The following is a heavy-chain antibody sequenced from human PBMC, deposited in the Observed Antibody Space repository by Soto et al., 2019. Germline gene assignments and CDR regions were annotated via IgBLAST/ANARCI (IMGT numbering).Heavy chain of an antibody. J-gene: IGHJ4*02. Sequence: PGGSLRRSCAASGFTFSNAWMSWVRQAPGKGLEWVGRIKSKTDGGTTDYAAPVKGRFTISRDDSKNTLYLQMNSLKTEDTAVYYCTTEKYYDFWSGYYPENYFDYWGQGTLFTVS. CDR3: TTEKYYDFWSGYYPENYFDY. D-gene: IGHD3-3*01. CDR1: GFTFSNAW. CDR2: IKSKTDGGTT. V-gene: IGHV3-15*01.